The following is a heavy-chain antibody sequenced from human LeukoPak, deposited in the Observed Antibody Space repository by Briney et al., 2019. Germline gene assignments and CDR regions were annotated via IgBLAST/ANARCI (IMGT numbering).Heavy chain of an antibody. CDR3: ARSTSCYGCLYFDL. Sequence: SETLSLTCTVSGGSISSGGYYWSWIRQHPGKGLEWIGYIYYSGSTYYNPSLQSRLTISVDTSKNQFSLKLSSVTAADTAVYYCARSTSCYGCLYFDLWGRGTLVTVSS. CDR2: IYYSGST. J-gene: IGHJ2*01. V-gene: IGHV4-31*03. D-gene: IGHD2-2*01. CDR1: GGSISSGGYY.